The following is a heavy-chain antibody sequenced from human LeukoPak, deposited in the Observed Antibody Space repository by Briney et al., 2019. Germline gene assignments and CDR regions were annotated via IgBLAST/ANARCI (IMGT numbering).Heavy chain of an antibody. CDR1: RFTFSHYG. CDR2: IWSEVTNQ. V-gene: IGHV3-33*06. CDR3: AKDAQRGFNYSNSLES. Sequence: SPSPSSAAARFTFSHYGMHWVRQAPGKGLERVSVIWSEVTNQYYADCLNGRFTISRDDSGNTVYLQMNSLRPEDTGVYYCAKDAQRGFNYSNSLESWGHGTPLTVST. J-gene: IGHJ5*01. D-gene: IGHD4-11*01.